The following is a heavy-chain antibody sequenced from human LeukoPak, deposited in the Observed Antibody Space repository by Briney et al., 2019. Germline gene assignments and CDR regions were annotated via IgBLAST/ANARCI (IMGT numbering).Heavy chain of an antibody. CDR2: IYSGGAT. J-gene: IGHJ3*02. Sequence: GGSLRLSCAASGFNVNGNYMGWVRQAPGKGLEWVSIIYSGGATYLADSVKGRFTISRDNAKNALYLQMNSLRAEDTAVYYCAREGPGDAFDIWGQGTMVTVSS. CDR3: AREGPGDAFDI. V-gene: IGHV3-66*01. CDR1: GFNVNGNY.